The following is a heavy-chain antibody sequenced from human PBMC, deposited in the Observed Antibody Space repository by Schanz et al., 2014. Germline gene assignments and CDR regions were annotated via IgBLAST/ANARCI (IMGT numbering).Heavy chain of an antibody. CDR2: ISPTGSST. J-gene: IGHJ3*02. CDR3: ARENLNWEAFDI. V-gene: IGHV3-23*01. Sequence: EVQLLESGGGLVQPGGSLRLSCAASGFTFTNYAMTWVRQAPGKGLEWVSNISPTGSSTYYADSVKGRFTISRDNSKNTLYLEMTSLRGEDTAVYYCARENLNWEAFDIWGQGTVVTVSS. CDR1: GFTFTNYA. D-gene: IGHD7-27*01.